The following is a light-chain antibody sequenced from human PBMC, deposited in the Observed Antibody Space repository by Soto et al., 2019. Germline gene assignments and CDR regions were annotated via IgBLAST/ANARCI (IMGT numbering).Light chain of an antibody. CDR1: QSISNW. CDR3: QQYQSFSLT. J-gene: IGKJ4*01. V-gene: IGKV1-5*03. CDR2: KTS. Sequence: DIQMTQSPSTLSASVGDRVTITCRASQSISNWLAWYQQKPGKAPKLLIYKTSNLESGVPSRFIGSGSGTEFSLTISSLQLDDFAPYYCQQYQSFSLTFGGGTMVEVK.